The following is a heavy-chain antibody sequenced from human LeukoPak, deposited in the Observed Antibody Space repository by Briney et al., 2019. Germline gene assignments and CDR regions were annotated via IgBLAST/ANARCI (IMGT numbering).Heavy chain of an antibody. CDR1: GGSISSSSYY. D-gene: IGHD6-13*01. J-gene: IGHJ4*02. CDR2: IYYSGST. Sequence: PSETLSLTYTVSGGSISSSSYYWGWIRQPPGKGLEWTGSIYYSGSTYYNPSLKSRVTISVDTSKNQFSLKLSSVTAADTAVYYCASSIAAAGTYQTLDYWGQGTLVTVSS. CDR3: ASSIAAAGTYQTLDY. V-gene: IGHV4-39*01.